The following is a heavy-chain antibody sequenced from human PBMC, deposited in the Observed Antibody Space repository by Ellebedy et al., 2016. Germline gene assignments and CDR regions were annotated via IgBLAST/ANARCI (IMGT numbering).Heavy chain of an antibody. CDR1: GFTFSNYA. CDR2: TSYVGSQT. D-gene: IGHD2-15*01. V-gene: IGHV3-30*04. CDR3: AREGYSSGSIGDLDY. J-gene: IGHJ4*02. Sequence: GGSLRLSCAASGFTFSNYAIQCVRHAPGKALDWVAVTSYVGSQTYYADSVKGRFTISRDNSKNTLYLQMNSLRAEDTAVYYCAREGYSSGSIGDLDYWGQGTLVTVSS.